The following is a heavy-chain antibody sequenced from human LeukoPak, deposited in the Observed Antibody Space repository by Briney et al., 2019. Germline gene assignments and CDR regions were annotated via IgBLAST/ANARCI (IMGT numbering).Heavy chain of an antibody. Sequence: GASVKVSCKASGYRVTSYGISWVRQAPGQGLEWMGWTSAYNGNTNYAQKFQGRVTMTIDTSTSTAYMELSSLRSDDTVVYYCAREKMEVGYYGLDVWGQGTAVTVSS. D-gene: IGHD1-1*01. J-gene: IGHJ6*02. V-gene: IGHV1-18*01. CDR2: TSAYNGNT. CDR3: AREKMEVGYYGLDV. CDR1: GYRVTSYG.